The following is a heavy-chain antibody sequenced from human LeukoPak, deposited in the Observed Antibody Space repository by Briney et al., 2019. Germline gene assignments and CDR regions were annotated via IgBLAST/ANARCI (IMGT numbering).Heavy chain of an antibody. CDR3: AREAQGSDMGWHYFDY. CDR2: ISYDGSNK. D-gene: IGHD5-24*01. V-gene: IGHV3-30-3*01. J-gene: IGHJ4*02. Sequence: GGSLRLSCAASGFTFSSYAMHWVRQAPGKGLEWVAVISYDGSNKYYADSVKGRFTISRDNSKNTLYLQMNSLRAEDTAVYYCAREAQGSDMGWHYFDYWGQGTLVTVSS. CDR1: GFTFSSYA.